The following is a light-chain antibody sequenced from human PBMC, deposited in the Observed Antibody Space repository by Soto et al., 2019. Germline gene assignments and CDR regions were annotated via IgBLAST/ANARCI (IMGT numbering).Light chain of an antibody. CDR2: GAS. CDR3: QQRSNWPPIT. Sequence: EIVLTQSPCTLSLSLGERATPSCRASQSVSSSYLAWYQQKPGQAPRLLIYGASSRATGIPGWFSGSGSGTEFTLTISSLAPEDFAVYYCQQRSNWPPITFGQGTRLEIK. CDR1: QSVSSSY. V-gene: IGKV3D-20*02. J-gene: IGKJ5*01.